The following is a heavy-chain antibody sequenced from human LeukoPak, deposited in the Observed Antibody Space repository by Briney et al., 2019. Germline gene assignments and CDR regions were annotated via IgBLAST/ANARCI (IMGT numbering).Heavy chain of an antibody. V-gene: IGHV3-23*01. J-gene: IGHJ4*02. Sequence: GGSLRLSCAASGFTFSSYAMSWVRQGPGKGREWVLAICGSGGSTYYADSVKGRFTISRDTSKNTLYLQMNSLRAEDTAVYYCAKGVVPAASPSFFDYWGQGTMVTVSS. CDR3: AKGVVPAASPSFFDY. D-gene: IGHD2-2*01. CDR2: ICGSGGST. CDR1: GFTFSSYA.